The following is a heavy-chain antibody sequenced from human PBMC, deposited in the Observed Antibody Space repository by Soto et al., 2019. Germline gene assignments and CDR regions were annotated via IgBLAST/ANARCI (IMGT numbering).Heavy chain of an antibody. Sequence: EVQLLESGGGLVSPGGSLRLSCAASGFTFSSYAMSWVRQAPGKGLEWLAGITFRGDYTYYADSVKGRFSLSRDNSRNRLVLQMNNLKVEDTALYYCAKLGTMGVFDNWGQGTLLTVSS. CDR2: ITFRGDYT. J-gene: IGHJ4*02. V-gene: IGHV3-23*01. CDR3: AKLGTMGVFDN. D-gene: IGHD1-26*01. CDR1: GFTFSSYA.